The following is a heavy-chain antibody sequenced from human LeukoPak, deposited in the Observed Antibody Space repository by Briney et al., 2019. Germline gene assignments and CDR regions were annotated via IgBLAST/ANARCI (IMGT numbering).Heavy chain of an antibody. CDR3: AKARTAYFDY. CDR2: INGSGGST. D-gene: IGHD1-1*01. CDR1: GFTFSGYA. J-gene: IGHJ4*02. Sequence: GGSLRLSCAASGFTFSGYAMSWVRQAPGKGLEWVSAINGSGGSTYYADSVKGRFTISRDNSKNTLYLQMNSLRAEDTAVYYCAKARTAYFDYWGQGNLVTVSS. V-gene: IGHV3-23*01.